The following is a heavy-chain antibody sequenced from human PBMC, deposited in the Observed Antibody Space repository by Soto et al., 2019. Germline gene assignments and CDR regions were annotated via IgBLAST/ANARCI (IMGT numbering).Heavy chain of an antibody. J-gene: IGHJ4*02. Sequence: GGSLRLSCAASGFTFSNAWMSWVRQAPGKGLERVGRIKSKTDGGTTDYAAPVKGRFTISRDDSKNTLYLQMNSLKTEDTAVYYCTTGETGYSYGSFDYWGQGTLVTVSS. V-gene: IGHV3-15*01. D-gene: IGHD5-18*01. CDR1: GFTFSNAW. CDR2: IKSKTDGGTT. CDR3: TTGETGYSYGSFDY.